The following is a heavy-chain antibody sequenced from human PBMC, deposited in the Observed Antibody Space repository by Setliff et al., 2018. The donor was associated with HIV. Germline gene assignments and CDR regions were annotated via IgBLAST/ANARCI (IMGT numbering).Heavy chain of an antibody. J-gene: IGHJ5*02. Sequence: SVKVSCKASGGAFISHTFNWVRQAPGQGLEWMGRIIPILGIPNYAQNFQGRLTISADKSTRTAYLELSSLRSDDSAVYFCAKEQEIGSYLDPWGQGTLVTVSS. CDR3: AKEQEIGSYLDP. D-gene: IGHD2-2*02. CDR1: GGAFISHT. CDR2: IIPILGIP. V-gene: IGHV1-69*04.